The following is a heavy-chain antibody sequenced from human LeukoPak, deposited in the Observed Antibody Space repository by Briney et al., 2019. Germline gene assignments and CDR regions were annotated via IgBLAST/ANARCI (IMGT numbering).Heavy chain of an antibody. V-gene: IGHV1-18*01. CDR2: ISAYNGNT. CDR3: ARDPSAIAVAGDDAFDI. CDR1: GYTFTSCG. Sequence: ASVKVSCKASGYTFTSCGISWVRQAPGQGLEWMGWISAYNGNTNYPQKLQGRVTMTTDTSTSTAYMELRSLRSDDTAVYYCARDPSAIAVAGDDAFDIWGQGTMVTVSS. J-gene: IGHJ3*02. D-gene: IGHD6-19*01.